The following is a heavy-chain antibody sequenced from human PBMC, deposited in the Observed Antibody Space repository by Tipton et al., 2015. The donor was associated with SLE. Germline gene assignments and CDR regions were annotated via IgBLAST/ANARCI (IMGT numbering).Heavy chain of an antibody. Sequence: TLSLTCTVSGGSISNYYWTWIRQPPGKGLEWIGEITDSGSTNYNPSLKSRVTISQDTSKNQFSLKLQSVTAADTAVYYCAILRTRGHDYWGQGSLVTVSS. J-gene: IGHJ4*02. CDR3: AILRTRGHDY. CDR2: ITDSGST. V-gene: IGHV4-34*01. CDR1: GGSISNYY. D-gene: IGHD1-14*01.